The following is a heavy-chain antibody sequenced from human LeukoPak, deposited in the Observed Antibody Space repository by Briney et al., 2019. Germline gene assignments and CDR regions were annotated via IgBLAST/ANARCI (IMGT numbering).Heavy chain of an antibody. CDR2: ISGSGGST. D-gene: IGHD2-2*01. J-gene: IGHJ4*02. CDR1: GFSFSSYA. V-gene: IGHV3-23*01. CDR3: AKATCSSTSCFLFDY. Sequence: GGSLRLSCAASGFSFSSYAMSWVRQAPGKGLEWVSAISGSGGSTYYADSVKGRFTISRDNSKNTLYLQMNSLRAEDTAVYYCAKATCSSTSCFLFDYWGQGTLVTVSS.